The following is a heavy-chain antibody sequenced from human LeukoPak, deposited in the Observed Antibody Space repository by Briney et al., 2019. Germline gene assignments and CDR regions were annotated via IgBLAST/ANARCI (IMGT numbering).Heavy chain of an antibody. J-gene: IGHJ6*02. Sequence: PSETLSLTCTVSGGSISSGGYYWSWIRQHPGKGLEWIGYIYYSGSTYYNPSLKSRVTTSVDTSKNQFSLKLSSVTAADTAVYYCARDSHYYYYGMDVWGQGTTVTVSS. V-gene: IGHV4-31*03. CDR3: ARDSHYYYYGMDV. CDR1: GGSISSGGYY. CDR2: IYYSGST.